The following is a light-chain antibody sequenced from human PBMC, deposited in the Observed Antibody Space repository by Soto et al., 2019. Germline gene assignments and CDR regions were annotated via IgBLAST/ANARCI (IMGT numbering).Light chain of an antibody. J-gene: IGKJ2*01. Sequence: DIQMTQSPSSLSATVGDRVTITCQVSQDISKYLNWYQQKPGKAPKLLIYDASNLETGVPSRFSGSGSGTDFSLTINSLQPEDIATYYCQQYDHPPYTFGQGTKLEI. V-gene: IGKV1-33*01. CDR2: DAS. CDR1: QDISKY. CDR3: QQYDHPPYT.